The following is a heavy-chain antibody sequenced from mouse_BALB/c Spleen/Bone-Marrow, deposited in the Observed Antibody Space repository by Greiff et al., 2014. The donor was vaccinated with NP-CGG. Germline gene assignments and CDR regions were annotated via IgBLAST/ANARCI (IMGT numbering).Heavy chain of an antibody. Sequence: VQLQQSGPELVKPGASVKISCKASGYTFTDYNMHWAKQSHGKSLEWIVYIYPHNGGNGYNQKFKNKATLTVDSSSSTAYMELRSLTSGDSAVYYCARSRGTTATTYYFDYWGQGTTLTVSS. J-gene: IGHJ2*01. V-gene: IGHV1S29*02. CDR2: IYPHNGGN. D-gene: IGHD1-2*01. CDR1: GYTFTDYN. CDR3: ARSRGTTATTYYFDY.